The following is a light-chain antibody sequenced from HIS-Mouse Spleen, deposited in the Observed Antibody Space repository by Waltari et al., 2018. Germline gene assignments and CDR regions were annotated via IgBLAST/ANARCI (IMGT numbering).Light chain of an antibody. J-gene: IGLJ3*02. CDR2: EGS. V-gene: IGLV2-23*01. Sequence: QSALTQPASVSGSPGQSITLSCTGTSSDVGSYNLVPWYQQHPGKAPKLMIYEGSKRPSGVSNRCSGSKSGNTASLTISGLQAEDEADYYCCSYAGSSWVFGGGTKLTVL. CDR1: SSDVGSYNL. CDR3: CSYAGSSWV.